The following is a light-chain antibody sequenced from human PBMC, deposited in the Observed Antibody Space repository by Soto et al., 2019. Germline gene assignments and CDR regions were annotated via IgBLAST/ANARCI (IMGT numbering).Light chain of an antibody. J-gene: IGKJ1*01. V-gene: IGKV3-15*01. CDR2: GAS. CDR1: RSVSSN. CDR3: QQYNHWPRT. Sequence: EIVMTQSPATLSVSPGERATLSCRASRSVSSNLAWYQQKPGQAPRLLIYGASTRATGIPARLSGSGSGTEFTLTISSLQSEDFAFYYCQQYNHWPRTFGQGTKVEIK.